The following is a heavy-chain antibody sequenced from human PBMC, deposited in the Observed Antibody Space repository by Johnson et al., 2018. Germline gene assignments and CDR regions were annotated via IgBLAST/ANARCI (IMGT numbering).Heavy chain of an antibody. D-gene: IGHD5-18*01. V-gene: IGHV3-30*18. J-gene: IGHJ3*01. Sequence: VQLVESGGGVVQPGKSLRLACAASGFTFSSYDMHWVRQAPGKGLEWVAVISYDGRNKDYADSVKGRFVISRDNSKSTLYLQVNNVRAEDHGLYYCAKRGRPQLWFLEDVDDGLDGWGQGTMVTVSS. CDR3: AKRGRPQLWFLEDVDDGLDG. CDR2: ISYDGRNK. CDR1: GFTFSSYD.